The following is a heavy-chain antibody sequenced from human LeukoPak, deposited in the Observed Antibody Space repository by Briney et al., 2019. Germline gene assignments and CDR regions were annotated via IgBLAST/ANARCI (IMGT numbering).Heavy chain of an antibody. Sequence: RESLKISCKGSGYSFTSYWIGWVRQMPGKGLEWMGIIYPGDSDTRYSPSFQGQVTISADKSISTAYLQWSSLKASDTAMYYCARRYYYDSSGYPVGAFDIWGQGTMVTVSS. CDR1: GYSFTSYW. D-gene: IGHD3-22*01. CDR3: ARRYYYDSSGYPVGAFDI. J-gene: IGHJ3*02. V-gene: IGHV5-51*01. CDR2: IYPGDSDT.